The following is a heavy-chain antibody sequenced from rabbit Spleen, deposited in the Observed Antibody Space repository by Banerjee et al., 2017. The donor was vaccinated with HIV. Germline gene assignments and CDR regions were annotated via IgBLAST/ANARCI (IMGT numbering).Heavy chain of an antibody. CDR2: INSYTGRP. D-gene: IGHD6-1*01. CDR3: ARGIPYGYAGDSYPPYGMDL. J-gene: IGHJ6*01. V-gene: IGHV1S45*01. Sequence: QEQLVESGGGLVQPEGSLTLTCTVSGFSFDSGYVMCWVRQAPGKGLEWIACINSYTGRPVYASWTKGPFTISKSASTTVTLRMTSLAAADTATCFCARGIPYGYAGDSYPPYGMDLWGPGTLVTVS. CDR1: GFSFDSGYV.